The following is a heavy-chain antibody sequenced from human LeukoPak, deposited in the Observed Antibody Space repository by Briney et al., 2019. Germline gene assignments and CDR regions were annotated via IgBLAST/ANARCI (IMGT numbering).Heavy chain of an antibody. CDR1: GFTFSDYY. Sequence: GGSLRLSCAASGFTFSDYYMSWIRQAPGKGPEWVSYMSTSDSPIYYTDSVKGRFTISRDNAKNSLYLQMNSLRASDTAVYYCARELNGAFDPWGQGTLVTVSS. D-gene: IGHD1-1*01. J-gene: IGHJ5*02. CDR2: MSTSDSPI. CDR3: ARELNGAFDP. V-gene: IGHV3-11*04.